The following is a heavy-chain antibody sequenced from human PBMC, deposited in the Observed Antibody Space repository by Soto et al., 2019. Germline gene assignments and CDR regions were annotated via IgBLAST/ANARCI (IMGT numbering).Heavy chain of an antibody. CDR1: GFTFSNYG. CDR3: ATDGPGKQSLVGYYFDY. J-gene: IGHJ4*02. V-gene: IGHV3-30*03. D-gene: IGHD6-19*01. Sequence: QVQLVGSGGGVVQPGRSLRLSCAASGFTFSNYGMNWVRQAPGKGLEWVAVVSSDGSKKYYVDSVKGRFTISRDNSKNTLFLQMDSLTGEDTAVYYCATDGPGKQSLVGYYFDYWGQGTSVTVSS. CDR2: VSSDGSKK.